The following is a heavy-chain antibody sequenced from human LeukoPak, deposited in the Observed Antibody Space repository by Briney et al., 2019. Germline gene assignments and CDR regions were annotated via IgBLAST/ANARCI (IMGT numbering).Heavy chain of an antibody. Sequence: PSETLSLTCAVSGASISGSGYYLGWIRQPPGKGLEWIGNIYYTGSTYYNVSLQSRVTISIDMSKNQFSLRLSSVTAADTAMYYCVKSGGYGLIDYWGQGTLVTVSS. CDR3: VKSGGYGLIDY. D-gene: IGHD6-19*01. V-gene: IGHV4-39*01. CDR1: GASISGSGYY. J-gene: IGHJ4*02. CDR2: IYYTGST.